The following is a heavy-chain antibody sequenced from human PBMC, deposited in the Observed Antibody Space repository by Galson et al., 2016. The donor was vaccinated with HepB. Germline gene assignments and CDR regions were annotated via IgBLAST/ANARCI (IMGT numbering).Heavy chain of an antibody. J-gene: IGHJ4*02. Sequence: SETLSLTCTVSGDSISSSNYYWDWIRQPPGKGLEWIGSGHYDGRTCYNPSLKSRLTMTTDPSTTTVFMELTSLRSDDTAVYYCARSSSWLYYYDSWGQGTLVTVSS. V-gene: IGHV4-39*01. CDR1: GDSISSSNYY. CDR2: GHYDGRT. D-gene: IGHD6-13*01. CDR3: ARSSSWLYYYDS.